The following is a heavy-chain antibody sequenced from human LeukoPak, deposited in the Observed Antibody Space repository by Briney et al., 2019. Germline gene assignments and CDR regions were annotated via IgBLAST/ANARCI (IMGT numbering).Heavy chain of an antibody. CDR3: AIHAAGYSSSWHPNYFDY. CDR1: GFTFSSYA. CDR2: ISGSGGST. V-gene: IGHV3-23*01. Sequence: GGSLRLSCAASGFTFSSYAMSRVRQAPGKGLEWVSAISGSGGSTYYADSVKGRFTISRDNSKNTLYLQMNSLRAEDTAVYYCAIHAAGYSSSWHPNYFDYWGQGTLVTVSS. D-gene: IGHD6-13*01. J-gene: IGHJ4*02.